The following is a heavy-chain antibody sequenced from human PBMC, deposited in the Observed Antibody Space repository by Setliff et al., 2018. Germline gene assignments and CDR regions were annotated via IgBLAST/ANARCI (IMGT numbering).Heavy chain of an antibody. D-gene: IGHD4-17*01. V-gene: IGHV1-18*01. J-gene: IGHJ6*02. CDR1: GYTFTSYG. CDR3: ARVVGDYDYEDYYYYGMDG. CDR2: ISAYNGNT. Sequence: GASVKVSCKASGYTFTSYGISWVRQAPGQGLEWMGWISAYNGNTNYAQKLQGRVTMTTDTSTSTAYMELRSLRSDDTAVYYCARVVGDYDYEDYYYYGMDGWGQGTTVTVSS.